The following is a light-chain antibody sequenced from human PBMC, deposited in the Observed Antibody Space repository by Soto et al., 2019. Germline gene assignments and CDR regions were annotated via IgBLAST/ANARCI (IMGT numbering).Light chain of an antibody. CDR2: KAS. CDR1: QSISNW. J-gene: IGKJ1*01. Sequence: DIQMTQSPSTLSASVGDRVTITCRASQSISNWLAWYQQKPGKAPDLLIYKASTLESGVPSRFSGSGSGTEFTLTISNLQPDDFATYYCQQYSYYSTFGQGTKVDIK. CDR3: QQYSYYST. V-gene: IGKV1-5*03.